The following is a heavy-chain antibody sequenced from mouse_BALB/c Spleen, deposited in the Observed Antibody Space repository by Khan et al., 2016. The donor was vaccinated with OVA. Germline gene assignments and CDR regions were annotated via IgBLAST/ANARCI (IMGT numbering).Heavy chain of an antibody. CDR1: GYTFTNYW. CDR3: TRRSRYDYYFDY. D-gene: IGHD2-14*01. CDR2: FQPGGGEI. J-gene: IGHJ2*01. Sequence: QVQMKQCGAEMVRPGTSVKMSCKAAGYTFTNYWIGWGKQRGGHGVEWRGDFQPGGGEINNKEKCKSKSTLTEDAYSRTAYIQLSSLTSEDSATYYCTRRSRYDYYFDYWGQGTTLTVSS. V-gene: IGHV1-63*02.